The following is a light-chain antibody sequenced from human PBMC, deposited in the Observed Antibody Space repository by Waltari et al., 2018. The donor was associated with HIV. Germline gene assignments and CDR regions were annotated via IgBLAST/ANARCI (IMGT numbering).Light chain of an antibody. CDR1: SSNIGSNY. V-gene: IGLV1-47*01. CDR3: QAWDSSSAVV. Sequence: QSVLTQPPSASETPGQRVTISCSGSSSNIGSNYVYWYRHLPGTAPKLLNYRNNQRLSGVPDRFSGSNSGDTATLTISGTQAVDEADYYCQAWDSSSAVVFGGGTKLTVL. J-gene: IGLJ2*01. CDR2: RNN.